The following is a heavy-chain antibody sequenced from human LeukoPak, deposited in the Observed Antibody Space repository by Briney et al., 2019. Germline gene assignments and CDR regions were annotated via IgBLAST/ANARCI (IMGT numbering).Heavy chain of an antibody. CDR2: IYYSGST. V-gene: IGHV4-39*07. J-gene: IGHJ6*02. CDR1: GGSISSSSYY. Sequence: SETLSLTCTVSGGSISSSSYYWGWIRQPPGKGLEWIGSIYYSGSTYYNPSLKSRVTMSVDTSKNQFSLKLSSVTAADTAVYYCARDTGPYYYYGMDVWGQGTTVTVSS. CDR3: ARDTGPYYYYGMDV.